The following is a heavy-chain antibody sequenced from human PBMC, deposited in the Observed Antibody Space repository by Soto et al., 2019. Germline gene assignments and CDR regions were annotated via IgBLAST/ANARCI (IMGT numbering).Heavy chain of an antibody. J-gene: IGHJ3*02. CDR3: ASHPVQLWFGGNQAFDI. CDR2: ISAYNGNT. Sequence: QVQLVQSGAEVKKPGASVKVSCKASGYTFTSYGISWVRQAPGQGLEWMGWISAYNGNTNYAQKLQGRVTMTTDTSTSTTYMELRSLRSVDTAVYYCASHPVQLWFGGNQAFDIWGQGTMVTVSS. CDR1: GYTFTSYG. D-gene: IGHD3-10*01. V-gene: IGHV1-18*01.